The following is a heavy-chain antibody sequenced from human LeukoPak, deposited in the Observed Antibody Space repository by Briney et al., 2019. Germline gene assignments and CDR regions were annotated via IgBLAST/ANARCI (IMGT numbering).Heavy chain of an antibody. Sequence: ASVKVSCKASGYTFTGYYMHWVGQAPGQGLEWMGWINPNSGGTNYAQKFQGRVTMTRDTSISTAYMELSRLRSDDTAVYYCARFIAARKNWFDPWGQGTLVTVSS. CDR3: ARFIAARKNWFDP. CDR1: GYTFTGYY. J-gene: IGHJ5*02. D-gene: IGHD6-13*01. V-gene: IGHV1-2*02. CDR2: INPNSGGT.